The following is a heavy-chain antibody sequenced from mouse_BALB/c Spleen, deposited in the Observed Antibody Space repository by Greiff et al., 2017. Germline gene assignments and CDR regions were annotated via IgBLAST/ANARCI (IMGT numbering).Heavy chain of an antibody. V-gene: IGHV5-17*02. CDR2: ISSGSSTI. CDR1: GFTFSSFG. J-gene: IGHJ1*01. D-gene: IGHD1-2*01. Sequence: VESGGGLVQPGGSRKLSCAASGFTFSSFGMHWVRQAPEKGLEWVAYISSGSSTIYYADTVKGRFTISRDNPKNTLFLQMTSLRSEDTAMYYCARSGATATTWYFDVWGAGTTVTVSS. CDR3: ARSGATATTWYFDV.